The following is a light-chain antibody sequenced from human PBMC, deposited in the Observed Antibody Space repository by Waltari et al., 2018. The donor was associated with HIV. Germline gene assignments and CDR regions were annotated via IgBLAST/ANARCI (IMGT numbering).Light chain of an antibody. CDR1: QSVSGN. V-gene: IGKV3-15*01. J-gene: IGKJ1*01. CDR2: AAS. Sequence: EIVMTQSPGTLSVSPGQRATLSCRASQSVSGNIAWYQQKPGQAPRLLIFAASTRATGVPARFSGSGFGTEFTLSITDLQSEDFETYHCQQYIEWPLTFGQGTKV. CDR3: QQYIEWPLT.